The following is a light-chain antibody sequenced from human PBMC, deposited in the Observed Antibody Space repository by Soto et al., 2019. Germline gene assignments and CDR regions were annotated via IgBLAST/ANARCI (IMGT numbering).Light chain of an antibody. CDR3: AAWSGSLSGLV. J-gene: IGLJ3*02. CDR1: SYNIGKNL. CDR2: KTD. V-gene: IGLV1-47*01. Sequence: QSVLTQPPSASGTPGQRVTISCSGGSYNIGKNLVYWYQQRPGTAPKLLIFKTDARPSGVPERFSGSNSGSSASLAISGLRSEDEADYFCAAWSGSLSGLVFGGGTKLTVL.